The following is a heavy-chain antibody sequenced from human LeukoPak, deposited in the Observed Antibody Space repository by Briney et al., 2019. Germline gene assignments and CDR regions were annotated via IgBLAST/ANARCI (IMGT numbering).Heavy chain of an antibody. CDR1: GYSFTTYW. D-gene: IGHD3-10*01. CDR2: IYPGDSDT. J-gene: IGHJ5*02. V-gene: IGHV5-51*01. CDR3: ARRRSRITMVRGVNEWFDP. Sequence: GESLKISCRGSGYSFTTYWIGWVRQMPGKGLEWMGIIYPGDSDTRYTPSFQGQVTMSADKSINTAYLQWSSLKASDTAMYYCARRRSRITMVRGVNEWFDPWGQGTLVTVSS.